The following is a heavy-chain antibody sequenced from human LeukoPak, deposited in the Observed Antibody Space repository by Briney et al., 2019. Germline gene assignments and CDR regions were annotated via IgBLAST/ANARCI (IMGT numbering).Heavy chain of an antibody. CDR2: ISYDGSNK. CDR3: ARDLQQLAYYYYYGMDV. V-gene: IGHV3-30-3*01. CDR1: GFTFSSYA. Sequence: GGSLRLSCAASGFTFSSYAMHWVRQAPGKGLEWVAVISYDGSNKYYADSVKGRFTISRDNSKNTLFLQMNSLRAEDTAVYYCARDLQQLAYYYYYGMDVWGQGTTVTVSS. D-gene: IGHD6-13*01. J-gene: IGHJ6*02.